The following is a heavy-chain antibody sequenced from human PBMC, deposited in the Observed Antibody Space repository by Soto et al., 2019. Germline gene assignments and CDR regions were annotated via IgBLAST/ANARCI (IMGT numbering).Heavy chain of an antibody. Sequence: ASVKVSCKASGGAFSSYTISWVRQAPGQGLEWMGRIIPILGIANYAGSVQGRFTISRDNSKSTLYLQMNNLRIEDTAIYYCARDLSGVGIESQWGQGTQVTVSS. J-gene: IGHJ4*02. D-gene: IGHD3-10*01. CDR3: ARDLSGVGIESQ. CDR1: GGAFSSYT. V-gene: IGHV1-69*04. CDR2: IIPILGIA.